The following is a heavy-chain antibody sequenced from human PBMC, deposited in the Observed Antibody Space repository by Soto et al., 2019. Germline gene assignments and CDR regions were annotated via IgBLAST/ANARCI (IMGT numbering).Heavy chain of an antibody. CDR1: GGSVSSGSYY. J-gene: IGHJ4*02. Sequence: PSETLSLTCTVSGGSVSSGSYYWSWIRQPPGKGLEWIGSIFYSGSTYYNPSLKSRVTISVDTSKNQFSLKLYSVTAADTAMYYCARQVVPASSPIYYFDYWGQGTLVTVSS. CDR2: IFYSGST. V-gene: IGHV4-39*01. D-gene: IGHD2-21*02. CDR3: ARQVVPASSPIYYFDY.